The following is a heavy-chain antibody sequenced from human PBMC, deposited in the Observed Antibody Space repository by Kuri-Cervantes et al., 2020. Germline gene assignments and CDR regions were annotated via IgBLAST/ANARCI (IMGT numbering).Heavy chain of an antibody. CDR2: IYYSGST. J-gene: IGHJ4*02. D-gene: IGHD3-10*01. Sequence: GSLRLSCTVSGGSITSHSWNWIRQPPGKGLEWIGYIYYSGSTYYNPSLKSRVTISVDTSKNQFSLKLSSVTAADTAVYYCAREITMVRGGLDYWGQGTLVTVSS. CDR1: GGSITSHS. CDR3: AREITMVRGGLDY. V-gene: IGHV4-59*11.